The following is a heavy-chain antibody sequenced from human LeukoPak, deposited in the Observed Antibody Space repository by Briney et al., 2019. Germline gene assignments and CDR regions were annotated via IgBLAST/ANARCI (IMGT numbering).Heavy chain of an antibody. CDR3: ARVSSGRGTWYFDL. CDR1: GGSFSGYY. Sequence: SETLSLTCAVYGGSFSGYYWSWIRQPPGKGLEWIGYIYYSGSTNYNPSLKSRVTISVDTSKDQFSLKLNSVTAADTAVYYCARVSSGRGTWYFDLWGRGTLVTVSS. V-gene: IGHV4-59*01. D-gene: IGHD6-19*01. J-gene: IGHJ2*01. CDR2: IYYSGST.